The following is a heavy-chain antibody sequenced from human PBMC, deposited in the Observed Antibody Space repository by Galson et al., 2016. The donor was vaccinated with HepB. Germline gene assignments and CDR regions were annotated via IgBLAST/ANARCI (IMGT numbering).Heavy chain of an antibody. Sequence: GLEWVAGLPYDGSNEFYADSVKGRFTISRDNSKNTLYLQMNSLRAEDTAVYYCVRGEEVLYFSLDHGMDVWGQGTTVTVSS. V-gene: IGHV3-30*04. J-gene: IGHJ6*02. CDR3: VRGEEVLYFSLDHGMDV. CDR2: LPYDGSNE. D-gene: IGHD2/OR15-2a*01.